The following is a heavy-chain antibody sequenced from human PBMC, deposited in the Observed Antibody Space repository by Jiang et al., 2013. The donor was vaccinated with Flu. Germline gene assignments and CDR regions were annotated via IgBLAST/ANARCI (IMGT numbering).Heavy chain of an antibody. CDR3: AKGGHFSPFDS. CDR1: GLTFGSFA. J-gene: IGHJ5*01. Sequence: RLSCAASGLTFGSFAMTWVRQAPERGLEWVSTISGRGDDAFYTDSVKGRFTISRDNSENTLTLQMNSLRVEDTAVYYCAKGGHFSPFDSWGQGTLVTVSS. CDR2: ISGRGDDA. V-gene: IGHV3-23*01. D-gene: IGHD2/OR15-2a*01.